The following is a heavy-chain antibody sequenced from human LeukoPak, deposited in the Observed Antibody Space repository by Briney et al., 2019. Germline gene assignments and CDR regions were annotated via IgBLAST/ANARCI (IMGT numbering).Heavy chain of an antibody. V-gene: IGHV3-30-3*01. Sequence: PGRSLRLSCAASGFTFSSYAMHWVRQAPGKGLEWVAVISYDGSNKYYADSVKGRFTISRDNSKNTLYLQMNSLRAEDTAVYYCARVVAVVVLNDAFDIWGQGTMVTVSS. CDR2: ISYDGSNK. CDR3: ARVVAVVVLNDAFDI. J-gene: IGHJ3*02. CDR1: GFTFSSYA. D-gene: IGHD3-22*01.